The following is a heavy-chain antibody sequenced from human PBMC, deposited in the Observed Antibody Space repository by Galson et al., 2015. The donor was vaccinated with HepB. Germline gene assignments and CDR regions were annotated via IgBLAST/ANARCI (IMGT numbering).Heavy chain of an antibody. Sequence: SLRLSCAASGFTFSGSAMHWVRQASGKGLEWVGRIRSKANSYATAYAASVKGRFTISRDDSKNTAYLQMNSLKTEDTAVYYCTSSHHPKNYDFWSGYSIAEYFQHWGQGTLVTVSS. CDR1: GFTFSGSA. CDR3: TSSHHPKNYDFWSGYSIAEYFQH. CDR2: IRSKANSYAT. D-gene: IGHD3-3*01. V-gene: IGHV3-73*01. J-gene: IGHJ1*01.